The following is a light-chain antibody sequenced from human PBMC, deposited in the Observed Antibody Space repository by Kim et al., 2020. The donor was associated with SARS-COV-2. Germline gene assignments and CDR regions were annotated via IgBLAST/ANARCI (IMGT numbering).Light chain of an antibody. J-gene: IGKJ5*01. CDR2: DAS. V-gene: IGKV3-11*01. CDR1: QSIGYY. CDR3: QQRSDWPIT. Sequence: DIVLTQSPATLSLSPGERATLSCRASQSIGYYLAWYQQKPGRAPRLLMYDASDRAAGIPTRFSGSGSGTDFTLTISSLEPEDFAVYYCQQRSDWPITFGQGTRLEIK.